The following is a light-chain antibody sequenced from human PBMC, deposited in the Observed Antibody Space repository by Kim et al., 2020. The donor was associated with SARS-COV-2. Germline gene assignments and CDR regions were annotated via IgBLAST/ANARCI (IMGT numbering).Light chain of an antibody. CDR1: SSNIGAGYD. CDR2: GNS. CDR3: QSYDSSLSGWL. J-gene: IGLJ3*02. V-gene: IGLV1-40*01. Sequence: QSVLTQPPSVSGAPGQRVTISCTGSSSNIGAGYDVHWYQQLPGTAPKLLIYGNSNRPSGVPDRFSGSKSGTSASLAITGLQAEGEADYYCQSYDSSLSGWLFGGGTQRTVL.